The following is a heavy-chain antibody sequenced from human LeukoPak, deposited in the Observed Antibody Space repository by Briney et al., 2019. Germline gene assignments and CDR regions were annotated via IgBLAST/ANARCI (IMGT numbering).Heavy chain of an antibody. D-gene: IGHD1-26*01. CDR3: ARRWEGTFDI. V-gene: IGHV5-51*01. J-gene: IGHJ3*02. CDR2: IFPGDSDT. CDR1: GYSFTRYW. Sequence: PGDSLKISCKGSGYSFTRYWIGWVRQMPGKGLESMGIIFPGDSDTRYSPPFQGQVTISADKSITTAYLQWSSLKASDTAMYYCARRWEGTFDIWGQGTMVTVSS.